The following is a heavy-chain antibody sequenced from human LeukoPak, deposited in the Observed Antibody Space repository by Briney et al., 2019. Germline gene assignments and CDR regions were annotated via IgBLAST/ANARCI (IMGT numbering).Heavy chain of an antibody. Sequence: GGSLRLSCTASGFTFGDYAMSWFRQAPGKGLEWVGFIRSKAYGGTTEYAASVKGRFTISRDDSKSIAYLQMNSLKTEDTAVYYCTREGGYSYGHDAFDIWGQGTMVTVSS. CDR1: GFTFGDYA. D-gene: IGHD5-18*01. CDR2: IRSKAYGGTT. J-gene: IGHJ3*02. V-gene: IGHV3-49*03. CDR3: TREGGYSYGHDAFDI.